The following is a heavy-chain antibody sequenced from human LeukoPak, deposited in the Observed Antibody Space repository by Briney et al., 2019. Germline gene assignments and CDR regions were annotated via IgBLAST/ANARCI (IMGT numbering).Heavy chain of an antibody. V-gene: IGHV4-4*07. D-gene: IGHD3-10*01. CDR3: ARAAKRPDGWIGGSYL. CDR1: RGSIDGYK. Sequence: SETLSLTCSVSRGSIDGYKWAWIRQPAGKGLEWLGRSDDVGNTDYSPSLESRISVPVDKSRNQVSLKLISVTAADTAVYYCARAAKRPDGWIGGSYLRGQGVSVTVSS. J-gene: IGHJ4*02. CDR2: SDDVGNT.